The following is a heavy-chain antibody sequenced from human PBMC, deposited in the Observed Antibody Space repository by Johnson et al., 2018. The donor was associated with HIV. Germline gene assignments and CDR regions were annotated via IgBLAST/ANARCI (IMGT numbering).Heavy chain of an antibody. CDR2: ISGSGGST. J-gene: IGHJ3*02. Sequence: VQLVESGGGVVQPGRSLRLSCAASGFTFSSYAMHWVRQAPGKGLEWVSAISGSGGSTYYADSVEGRFTISSDNSKNTRYLQMNSLRAEDTAVYYCAREASRIVRELGAFDIWGQGTMVTVSS. CDR1: GFTFSSYA. V-gene: IGHV3-23*04. D-gene: IGHD1-26*01. CDR3: AREASRIVRELGAFDI.